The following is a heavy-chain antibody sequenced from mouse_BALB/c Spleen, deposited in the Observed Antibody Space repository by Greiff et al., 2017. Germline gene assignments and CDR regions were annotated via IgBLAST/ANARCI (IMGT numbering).Heavy chain of an antibody. D-gene: IGHD3-2*01. CDR2: IDPANGNT. V-gene: IGHV14-3*02. Sequence: VQLQQSGAELVKPGASVKLSCTASGFNIKDTYMHWVKQRPEQGLEWIGRIDPANGNTKYDPKFQGKATITADTSSNTAYLQLSSLTSGDTAVYYCARDSSGAYWGQGTLVTVSA. J-gene: IGHJ3*01. CDR3: ARDSSGAY. CDR1: GFNIKDTY.